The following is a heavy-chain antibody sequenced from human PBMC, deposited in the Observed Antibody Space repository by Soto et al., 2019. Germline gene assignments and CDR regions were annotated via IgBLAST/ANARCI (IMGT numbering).Heavy chain of an antibody. CDR3: AREGCDFLDFYFDD. CDR1: GFPFRTYT. CDR2: LSYDGSRQ. Sequence: QVQLVESGGGVVQPGKSLRLSCAASGFPFRTYTMHWVRQAPGKGLEWVADLSYDGSRQLYGDFVKGRFTISRDSSKNTLYLQMNSLRIEDTAVYFCAREGCDFLDFYFDDWGQGTPVTVSS. J-gene: IGHJ4*02. V-gene: IGHV3-30-3*01. D-gene: IGHD2-21*02.